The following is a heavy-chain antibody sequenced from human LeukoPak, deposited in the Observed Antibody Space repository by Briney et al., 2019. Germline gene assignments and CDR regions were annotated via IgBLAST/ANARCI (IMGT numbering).Heavy chain of an antibody. CDR2: IYSSGSA. Sequence: SETLSLTCTVSGGSISSYYWSWIRQPAGRGLEWIGRIYSSGSASYNPALKSRVIMSGDTSKNQFSLKLSSVTAADTAVYYCARYTSTWYYFDYWGQGTLVTVSS. D-gene: IGHD6-13*01. CDR3: ARYTSTWYYFDY. J-gene: IGHJ4*02. CDR1: GGSISSYY. V-gene: IGHV4-4*07.